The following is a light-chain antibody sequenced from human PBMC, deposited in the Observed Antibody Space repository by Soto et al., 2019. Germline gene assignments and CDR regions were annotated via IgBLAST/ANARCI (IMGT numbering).Light chain of an antibody. CDR3: SSYAGSNNFVV. CDR2: EVS. J-gene: IGLJ2*01. V-gene: IGLV2-8*01. Sequence: QSALTQPPSASGSPGQSVTISCTGTSSDVGGYNYVSWYQQHPGKAPKLMIYEVSKRPSGVPDRFSGSKSGNTAALTVSGLQAEDESDYYCSSYAGSNNFVVFGGRTKRSVL. CDR1: SSDVGGYNY.